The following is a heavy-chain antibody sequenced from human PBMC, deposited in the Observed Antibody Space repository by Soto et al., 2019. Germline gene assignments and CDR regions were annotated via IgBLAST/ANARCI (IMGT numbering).Heavy chain of an antibody. CDR3: AREYVETRCSGGSCYGSDY. J-gene: IGHJ4*02. Sequence: GGSLRLSCAASGFTFSSYAMHWVRQAPGKGLEWVAVISYDGSNKYYADSVKGRFTISRDNSKNTLYLQMNSLRAEDTAVYYCAREYVETRCSGGSCYGSDYWGQGTLVTVSS. CDR2: ISYDGSNK. V-gene: IGHV3-30-3*01. D-gene: IGHD2-15*01. CDR1: GFTFSSYA.